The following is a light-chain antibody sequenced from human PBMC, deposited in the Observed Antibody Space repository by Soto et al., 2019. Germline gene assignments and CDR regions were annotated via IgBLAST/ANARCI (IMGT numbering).Light chain of an antibody. CDR2: WAS. CDR3: QQYYSTPYT. V-gene: IGKV4-1*01. J-gene: IGKJ2*01. CDR1: QSVLHSSNNKNY. Sequence: DIVMTQSPDSLAVPLGERATINCKSSQSVLHSSNNKNYLAWYQQKPGQPPKLLIYWASTRESGVPDRFSGSGSGTDFTLTISSLQAEDVAVYYCQQYYSTPYTFGQGTKLEIK.